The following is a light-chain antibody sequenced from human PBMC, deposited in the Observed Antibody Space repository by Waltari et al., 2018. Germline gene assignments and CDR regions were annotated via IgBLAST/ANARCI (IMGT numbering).Light chain of an antibody. V-gene: IGKV1-5*03. J-gene: IGKJ2*01. CDR2: RAS. CDR1: QSINKW. Sequence: DIQVTQSPSTLSASVGDSVTITCRTSQSINKWVSWYQQKQGKTPKLLIYRASSLESGVPSRFRGSGSATELTLSISGLQPDDVATYYCQQYNSYPYTFGQGTKVEI. CDR3: QQYNSYPYT.